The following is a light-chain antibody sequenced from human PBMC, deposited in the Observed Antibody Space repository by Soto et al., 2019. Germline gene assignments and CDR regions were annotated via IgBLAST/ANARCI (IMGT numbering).Light chain of an antibody. Sequence: EIVLTQSPGTLSLSPGERATLSCRASQSVSSSYLAWYQQKPGQAPRLLIYGASSRATGIPDRFSGSGPGTDFALTISRLEPEDFAVYYCQQYGSSPWTVGQGTKVEIK. CDR1: QSVSSSY. CDR3: QQYGSSPWT. CDR2: GAS. J-gene: IGKJ1*01. V-gene: IGKV3-20*01.